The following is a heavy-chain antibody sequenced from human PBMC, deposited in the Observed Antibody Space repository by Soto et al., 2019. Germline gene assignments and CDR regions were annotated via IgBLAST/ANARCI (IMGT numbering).Heavy chain of an antibody. J-gene: IGHJ6*02. Sequence: GGSLRLSCAASGFTFSSYAMHWVRQAPGKGLEWVAVISYDGSNKYYADSVKGRFTISRDNSKNTLYLQMNSLRAEDTAVYYCARDQIAARRRHYYYYGMDVWGQGTTVTVSS. CDR2: ISYDGSNK. D-gene: IGHD6-6*01. V-gene: IGHV3-30-3*01. CDR3: ARDQIAARRRHYYYYGMDV. CDR1: GFTFSSYA.